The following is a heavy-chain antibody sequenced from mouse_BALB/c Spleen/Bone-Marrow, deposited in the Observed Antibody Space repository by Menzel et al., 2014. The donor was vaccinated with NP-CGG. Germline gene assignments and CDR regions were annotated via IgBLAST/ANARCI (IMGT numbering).Heavy chain of an antibody. CDR3: GRGDGSMDY. J-gene: IGHJ4*01. D-gene: IGHD3-3*01. CDR2: ISGGDAYT. Sequence: EVKLVESGGDLVEPGGSLKLSCAASELTYSSYGMSWVRQTPDKRLEWVATISGGDAYTYYPDSVKGRFTISRDSAKNILYLQMSSLKSEDTAMYYCGRGDGSMDYWGQGTSVTVSS. CDR1: ELTYSSYG. V-gene: IGHV5-6*01.